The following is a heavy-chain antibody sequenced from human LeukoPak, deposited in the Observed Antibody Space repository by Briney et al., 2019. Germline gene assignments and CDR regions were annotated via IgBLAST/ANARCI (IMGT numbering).Heavy chain of an antibody. J-gene: IGHJ4*02. D-gene: IGHD6-19*01. Sequence: GGSLRLSCSASGFTFNNYAMLWVRQAPGKGLEWVSGLSGSGGITNYANSVKGRFSIPRDNSKNTMSLQMNSLGAEDTAVYYCAKDSSGGTFDYWGQGTLVTVSS. CDR3: AKDSSGGTFDY. CDR1: GFTFNNYA. CDR2: LSGSGGIT. V-gene: IGHV3-23*01.